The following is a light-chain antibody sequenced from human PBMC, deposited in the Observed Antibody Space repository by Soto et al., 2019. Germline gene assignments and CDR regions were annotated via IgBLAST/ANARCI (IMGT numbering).Light chain of an antibody. J-gene: IGLJ1*01. CDR2: EVS. CDR1: SFDGGGYNY. V-gene: IGLV2-8*01. Sequence: QSVLTQPPSASGSPGQSVTISCTGTSFDGGGYNYVSWYQQHPGKAPQVLMYEVSKRPSGVPDRFSGSKSGNTASLTVSGLQAEDEAVYYCSAYAGSPYLYVFGSGTKVTVL. CDR3: SAYAGSPYLYV.